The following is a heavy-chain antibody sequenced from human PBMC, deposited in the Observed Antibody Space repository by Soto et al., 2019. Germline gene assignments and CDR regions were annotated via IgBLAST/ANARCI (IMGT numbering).Heavy chain of an antibody. CDR3: ARESDSGSSATFDY. J-gene: IGHJ4*02. CDR2: ISTSGATI. CDR1: KFTFSGFE. Sequence: PGGSLRLSCVASKFTFSGFEMSWVRQAPGKGLEWVSYISTSGATIYYADSVQGRFTISRDNAKNSLYLQMNSLRVEDTAVYYCARESDSGSSATFDYWGQGTLVTVSS. D-gene: IGHD1-26*01. V-gene: IGHV3-48*03.